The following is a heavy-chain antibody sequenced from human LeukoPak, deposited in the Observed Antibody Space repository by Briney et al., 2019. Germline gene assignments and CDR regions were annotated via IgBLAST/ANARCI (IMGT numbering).Heavy chain of an antibody. CDR3: AREERQQLSRGYGMDV. D-gene: IGHD6-13*01. CDR1: GGSISSYY. Sequence: PSETLSLTCTVSGGSISSYYGSWHRQPAGKGLEWMGRIYTSGSTTYNPSLKSRVTMSVDTSKNQFSLKLSSVTAADTAVYYCAREERQQLSRGYGMDVWGQGTTVTVSS. J-gene: IGHJ6*02. V-gene: IGHV4-4*07. CDR2: IYTSGST.